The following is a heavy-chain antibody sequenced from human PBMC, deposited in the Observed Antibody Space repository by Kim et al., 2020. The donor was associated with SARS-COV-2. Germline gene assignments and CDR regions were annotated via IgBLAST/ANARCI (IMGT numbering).Heavy chain of an antibody. CDR1: GGSFSGYY. J-gene: IGHJ3*02. V-gene: IGHV4-34*01. CDR3: ARAQPKYSSSWYRVVFAFDI. Sequence: SETLSLTCAVYGGSFSGYYWSWIRQPPGKGLEWIGEINHSGSTNYNPSLKSRVTISVDTSKNQFSLKLSSVTAADTAVYYCARAQPKYSSSWYRVVFAFDIWGQGTMVTVSS. CDR2: INHSGST. D-gene: IGHD6-13*01.